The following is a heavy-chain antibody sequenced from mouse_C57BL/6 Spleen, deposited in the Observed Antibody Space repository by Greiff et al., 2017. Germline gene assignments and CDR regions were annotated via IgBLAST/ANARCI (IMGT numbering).Heavy chain of an antibody. Sequence: VQLQQSGPGLVAPSQSLSITCTVSGFSLTSYGVSWVRQPPGKGLEWLGVIWGDGSTNYHSALISRLNISKENSKTKVFLKLNSLQTDDTATYYGAELNYYYGRSLGYYFDYWGQGTTLTVSS. D-gene: IGHD1-1*01. CDR2: IWGDGST. J-gene: IGHJ2*01. CDR1: GFSLTSYG. CDR3: AELNYYYGRSLGYYFDY. V-gene: IGHV2-3*01.